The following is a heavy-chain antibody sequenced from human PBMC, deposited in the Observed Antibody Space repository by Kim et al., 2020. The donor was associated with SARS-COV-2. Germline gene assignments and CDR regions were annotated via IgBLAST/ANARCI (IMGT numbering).Heavy chain of an antibody. V-gene: IGHV1-69*13. J-gene: IGHJ5*02. Sequence: SVKVSCKASGGTFSSYAISWVRQAPGQGLEWMGGIIPIFGTANYAQKFQGRVTITADESTSTAYMELSSLSSEDTAVYYCARDLHVRGGAFDPWGQGTLVTVSS. CDR2: IIPIFGTA. CDR3: ARDLHVRGGAFDP. D-gene: IGHD3-16*01. CDR1: GGTFSSYA.